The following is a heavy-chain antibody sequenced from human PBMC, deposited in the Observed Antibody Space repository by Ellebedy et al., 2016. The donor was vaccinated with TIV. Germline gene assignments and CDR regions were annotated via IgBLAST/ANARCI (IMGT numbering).Heavy chain of an antibody. CDR1: GFTFSSYA. V-gene: IGHV3-30-3*01. CDR2: ISYDGSNK. Sequence: GESLKISCAASGFTFSSYAMHWVRQAPGKGLEWVAVISYDGSNKYDADSVKGRFTIARDNSKNTLYLQMNSLRAEDTAVYYCARLALVGNYFDYWGQGTLVTVSS. J-gene: IGHJ4*02. CDR3: ARLALVGNYFDY. D-gene: IGHD7-27*01.